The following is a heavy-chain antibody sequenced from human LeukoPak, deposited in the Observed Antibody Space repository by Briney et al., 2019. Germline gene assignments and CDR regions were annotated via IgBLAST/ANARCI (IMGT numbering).Heavy chain of an antibody. Sequence: SETLSLTCTVSGGSISSGGYYWSWIRQHPGKGLEWIGYIYYSGSTYYNPSLKSRVTISVDTSKNQFSLKLSSVTAADTAVYNCARLPTRSGWYYIDYWGQGMLVTVSS. CDR1: GGSISSGGYY. CDR2: IYYSGST. D-gene: IGHD6-19*01. CDR3: ARLPTRSGWYYIDY. V-gene: IGHV4-31*03. J-gene: IGHJ4*02.